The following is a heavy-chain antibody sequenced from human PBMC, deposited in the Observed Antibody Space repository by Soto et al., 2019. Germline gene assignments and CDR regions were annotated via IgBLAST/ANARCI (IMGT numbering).Heavy chain of an antibody. CDR2: INTNTGNP. Sequence: GASVKVSCKASGYTFTSYAMNWVRQAPGQGLEWMGWINTNTGNPTYAQGFTGRFVFSLDTSVSTAYLQICSLKAEDTAVYYCARGYSSSWYYGSGYFDYWGQGTLVTVSS. V-gene: IGHV7-4-1*01. D-gene: IGHD6-13*01. J-gene: IGHJ4*02. CDR1: GYTFTSYA. CDR3: ARGYSSSWYYGSGYFDY.